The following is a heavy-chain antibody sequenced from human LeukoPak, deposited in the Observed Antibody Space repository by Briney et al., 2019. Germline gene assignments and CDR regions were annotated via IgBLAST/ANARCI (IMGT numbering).Heavy chain of an antibody. CDR3: ATGVVTASRNY. Sequence: GGSLRLSCAAPGFTFSSYAMSWVRQAPGKGLEWVSAISGSGGSTYYADSVKGRFTISRDNSKNTLYLQMNSLRAEDTAVYYCATGVVTASRNYWGQGTLVTVSS. CDR2: ISGSGGST. D-gene: IGHD2-21*02. V-gene: IGHV3-23*01. CDR1: GFTFSSYA. J-gene: IGHJ4*02.